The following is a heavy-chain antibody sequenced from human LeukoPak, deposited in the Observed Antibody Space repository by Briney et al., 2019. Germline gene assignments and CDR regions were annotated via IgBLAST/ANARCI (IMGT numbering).Heavy chain of an antibody. Sequence: PGRSLRLSCAASGFTFSSYAMHWVRQAPGKGLEWVAVISYDGSNKYYADSVKGRFTISRDNSKNTLYLQMNSLRAEDTAVYYCAREAAYYDFWSGYPQDIWGQGTMVTVSS. CDR1: GFTFSSYA. CDR3: AREAAYYDFWSGYPQDI. J-gene: IGHJ3*02. V-gene: IGHV3-30-3*01. D-gene: IGHD3-3*01. CDR2: ISYDGSNK.